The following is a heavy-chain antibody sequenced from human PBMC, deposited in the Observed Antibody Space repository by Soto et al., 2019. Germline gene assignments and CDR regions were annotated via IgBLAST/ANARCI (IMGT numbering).Heavy chain of an antibody. CDR1: GGTNSSYA. CDR2: IIPIFGTA. Sequence: ASVKVSCKASGGTNSSYAIGWVRQAPGQGLEWMGGIIPIFGTANYAQKFQGRVTITADESTSTAYMELSSLRSEDTAVYYCARGKNDGSGWPYYYYGMDVWGQGTTVTVSS. V-gene: IGHV1-69*13. CDR3: ARGKNDGSGWPYYYYGMDV. D-gene: IGHD6-19*01. J-gene: IGHJ6*02.